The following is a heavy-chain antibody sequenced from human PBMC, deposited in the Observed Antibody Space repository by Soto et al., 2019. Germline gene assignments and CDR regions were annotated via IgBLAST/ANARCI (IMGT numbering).Heavy chain of an antibody. J-gene: IGHJ4*02. CDR3: ARGPLAVAGKFDY. V-gene: IGHV4-39*07. CDR1: GGSISSGGYY. CDR2: INHSGST. Sequence: SETLSLTCTVSGGSISSGGYYWSWIRQPPGKGLEWIGGINHSGSTNYNPSLKSRVTISVDTSKNQFSLKLSSVTAADTAVYYCARGPLAVAGKFDYWGQGTLVTVSS. D-gene: IGHD6-19*01.